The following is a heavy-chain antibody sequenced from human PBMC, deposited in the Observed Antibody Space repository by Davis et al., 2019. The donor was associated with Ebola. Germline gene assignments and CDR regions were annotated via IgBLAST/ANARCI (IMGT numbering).Heavy chain of an antibody. CDR1: GGSVSNYY. J-gene: IGHJ6*02. V-gene: IGHV4-59*08. CDR3: ARHAGPSEGYSYDLSPYYYGMDV. CDR2: IYYRGST. Sequence: SETLSLTCTVSGGSVSNYYWSWIRQPPGKGLEWIGYIYYRGSTNYNPSLKSRVTILVDTSKNQFSLKLSSVTAADTAVYYCARHAGPSEGYSYDLSPYYYGMDVWGQGTTVTVSS. D-gene: IGHD5-18*01.